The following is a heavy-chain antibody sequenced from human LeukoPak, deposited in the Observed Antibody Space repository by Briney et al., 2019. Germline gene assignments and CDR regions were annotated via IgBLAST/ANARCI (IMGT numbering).Heavy chain of an antibody. CDR3: ARDLGDYYDSSGSSGY. V-gene: IGHV1-2*02. D-gene: IGHD3-22*01. CDR2: SNPNSGDT. CDR1: GYTFTDYY. J-gene: IGHJ4*01. Sequence: ASVKVSCKASGYTFTDYYMHWVRQAPGQGLEWMGWSNPNSGDTQYAQKFQGRVTMTTYTSTNTAYMGLRNLRSDDTAVYYCARDLGDYYDSSGSSGYWGQGTLVTVSS.